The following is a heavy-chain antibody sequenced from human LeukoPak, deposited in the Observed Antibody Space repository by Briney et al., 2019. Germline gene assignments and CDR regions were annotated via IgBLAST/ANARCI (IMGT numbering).Heavy chain of an antibody. V-gene: IGHV1-46*01. CDR2: INPSGGRT. J-gene: IGHJ4*02. CDR1: GYTFTSYY. CDR3: ARSLYYYDSSGYPEYYFDY. Sequence: ASVKVSCKASGYTFTSYYMHWVRQAPGQGLEWMGIINPSGGRTSYAQKFQGRVTMTRDTSTSTVYMGLSSLRSEDTAVYYCARSLYYYDSSGYPEYYFDYWGQGTLVTVSS. D-gene: IGHD3-22*01.